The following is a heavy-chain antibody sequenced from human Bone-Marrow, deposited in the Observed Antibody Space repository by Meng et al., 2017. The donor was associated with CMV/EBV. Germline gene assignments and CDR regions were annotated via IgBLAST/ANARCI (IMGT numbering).Heavy chain of an antibody. J-gene: IGHJ4*02. V-gene: IGHV3-23*01. CDR1: FSSYA. CDR3: AKDPQKYYYETSGYYWGY. CDR2: ISGSGGGT. D-gene: IGHD3-22*01. Sequence: FSSYAMSWVRQAPGKGLEWVSAISGSGGGTYYADSVKGRFTISRDNSKNTLYLQMNSLRAEDTAVYYCAKDPQKYYYETSGYYWGYWGQGTLVTVSS.